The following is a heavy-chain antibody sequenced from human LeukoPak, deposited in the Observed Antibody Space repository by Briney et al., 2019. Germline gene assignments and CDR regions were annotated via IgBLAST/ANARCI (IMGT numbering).Heavy chain of an antibody. Sequence: GGSLRLSCAASGFMFSGYSMNWVRQAPGKGLEWVSYIRSSGTTIFHADSVKGRFTISRDNAKNSLYLQMNSLRAEDTAIYYCARGSCTGAFCYLSERHWFDPWGQGTLVTVSS. V-gene: IGHV3-48*04. CDR1: GFMFSGYS. CDR3: ARGSCTGAFCYLSERHWFDP. CDR2: IRSSGTTI. D-gene: IGHD2-8*02. J-gene: IGHJ5*02.